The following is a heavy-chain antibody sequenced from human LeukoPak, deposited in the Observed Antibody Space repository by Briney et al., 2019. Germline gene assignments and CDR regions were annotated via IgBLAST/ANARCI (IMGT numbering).Heavy chain of an antibody. Sequence: PGGSLRLSCAASGFTFSDYDMIWVRQAPGKGLEWVSAIDGGGHKTYYADSVKGRFTISRDNSKSTLYLQMNSLRAEDTAVYYCARVGGLIPAAKGMSYYYYYMDVWGKGTTVTVSS. J-gene: IGHJ6*03. CDR1: GFTFSDYD. CDR3: ARVGGLIPAAKGMSYYYYYMDV. CDR2: IDGGGHKT. D-gene: IGHD2-2*01. V-gene: IGHV3-23*01.